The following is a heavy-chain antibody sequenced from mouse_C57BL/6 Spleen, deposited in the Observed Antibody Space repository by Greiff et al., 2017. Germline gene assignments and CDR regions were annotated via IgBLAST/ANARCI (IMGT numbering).Heavy chain of an antibody. D-gene: IGHD3-3*01. J-gene: IGHJ4*01. Sequence: QVQLQQSGAELVRPGASVKLSCKASGYTFTDYYINWVKQRPGQGLEWIARILPGSGNTYYNKKLKGKATLTAEKSSTTAYMQLSSLTSEDSAVDFCAREGDSEAMDYWGQGTTVTVSS. CDR2: ILPGSGNT. CDR3: AREGDSEAMDY. CDR1: GYTFTDYY. V-gene: IGHV1-76*01.